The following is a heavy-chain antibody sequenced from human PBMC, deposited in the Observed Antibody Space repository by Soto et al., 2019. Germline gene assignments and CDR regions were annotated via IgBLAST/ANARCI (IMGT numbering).Heavy chain of an antibody. CDR2: ISAYNGNT. J-gene: IGHJ4*02. CDR1: GYTFTSSG. Sequence: ASVKVSCKASGYTFTSSGISWVRQAPGQGLEWMGWISAYNGNTNYAQKHQGRVTMTTDTSTSTAYMELRSLRSDDTAVYYCARSIPIPRSGYHFSSVYWGQGTLGTGSS. V-gene: IGHV1-18*04. D-gene: IGHD3-22*01. CDR3: ARSIPIPRSGYHFSSVY.